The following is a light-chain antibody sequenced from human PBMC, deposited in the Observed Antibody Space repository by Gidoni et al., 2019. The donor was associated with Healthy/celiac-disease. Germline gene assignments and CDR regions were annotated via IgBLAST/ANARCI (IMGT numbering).Light chain of an antibody. J-gene: IGKJ1*01. Sequence: EIVLTQSPGTLSLSPGERATLSCRASQSVSSSDLAGYQQKPGQAPRLLIYGASSRATGIPDTFSGSGSGTDCTLTISRLEPEDFAVYYCQQYGSSPEWTFXXXTKVEIK. CDR3: QQYGSSPEWT. CDR1: QSVSSSD. CDR2: GAS. V-gene: IGKV3-20*01.